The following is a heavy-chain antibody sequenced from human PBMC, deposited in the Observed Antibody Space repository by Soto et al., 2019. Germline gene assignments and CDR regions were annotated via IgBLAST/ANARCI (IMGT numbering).Heavy chain of an antibody. Sequence: QVQLVQSGAEVKKPGSSVKVSCKASGGTFSSYAISWVRQAPGQGLEWMGGIIPISATANYAQKFQGRVTNTGDESTSTAYMEVSSLRCEDTAVYYCARDEGGAYCSGGGCYFDAFDSWGQGTMFAVSS. CDR3: ARDEGGAYCSGGGCYFDAFDS. CDR2: IIPISATA. J-gene: IGHJ3*02. D-gene: IGHD2-15*01. CDR1: GGTFSSYA. V-gene: IGHV1-69*01.